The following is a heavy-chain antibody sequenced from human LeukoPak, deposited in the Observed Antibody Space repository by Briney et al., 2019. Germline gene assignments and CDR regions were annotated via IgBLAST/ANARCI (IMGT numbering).Heavy chain of an antibody. D-gene: IGHD1-26*01. CDR2: IRYNGNTQ. CDR3: AKGGNSGNYRYNLFDY. Sequence: GGSLRLSCAASGFTLSSYGMHWVRQPPGKGLEWVAFIRYNGNTQYYADFVEGRFTISRDTSKNTLFLQMDSLRTEDTALYYWAKGGNSGNYRYNLFDYWGQGALVTVSS. J-gene: IGHJ4*02. CDR1: GFTLSSYG. V-gene: IGHV3-30*02.